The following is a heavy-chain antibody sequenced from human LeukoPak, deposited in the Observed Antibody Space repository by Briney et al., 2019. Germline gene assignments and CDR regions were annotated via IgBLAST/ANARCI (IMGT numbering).Heavy chain of an antibody. Sequence: ASVKVSCKASGYTFATYHIHWVRQAPGQGLEWMGWIHPDSGSTNYAQKFQGRVTMTTDTSITTSYMELSGLTSDDTAIYYCARGGYMSLEFDPWGQGTLVTVSS. D-gene: IGHD6-13*01. CDR3: ARGGYMSLEFDP. J-gene: IGHJ5*02. CDR2: IHPDSGST. V-gene: IGHV1-2*02. CDR1: GYTFATYH.